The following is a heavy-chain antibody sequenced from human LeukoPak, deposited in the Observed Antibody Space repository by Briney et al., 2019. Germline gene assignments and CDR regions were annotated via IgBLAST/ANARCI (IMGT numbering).Heavy chain of an antibody. CDR3: AKDLLSLRDGYNYFSDAFDI. J-gene: IGHJ3*02. CDR2: ISGDGGST. CDR1: GFTFDDYA. V-gene: IGHV3-43*02. D-gene: IGHD5-24*01. Sequence: GGSLTLYCAASGFTFDDYAMHWVRQAPGNGLKWFSIISGDGGSTYYADSVKGRITTSRDNSKNSMELQKNSLRTADTALYYCAKDLLSLRDGYNYFSDAFDIWGQGTMVTVSS.